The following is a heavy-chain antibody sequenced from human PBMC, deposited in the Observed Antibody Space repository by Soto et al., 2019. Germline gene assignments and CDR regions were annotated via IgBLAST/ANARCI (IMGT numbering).Heavy chain of an antibody. J-gene: IGHJ6*03. D-gene: IGHD3-16*02. CDR3: ARPTADIVINYYYYMDV. CDR2: ISSSSSYI. V-gene: IGHV3-21*01. Sequence: PGWSLRLSCAASGFTLSSYSMNWVRQAPGKGLEWVSSISSSSSYIYYADSVKGRFTISRDNAKNSLYLQMNSLRAEDTAVYYCARPTADIVINYYYYMDVWGNGTTVTVSS. CDR1: GFTLSSYS.